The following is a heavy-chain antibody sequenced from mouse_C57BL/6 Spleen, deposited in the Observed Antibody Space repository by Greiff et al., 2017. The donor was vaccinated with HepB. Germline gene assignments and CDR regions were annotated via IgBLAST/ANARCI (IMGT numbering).Heavy chain of an antibody. CDR3: AKELTGIAY. CDR1: GFTFSDYG. V-gene: IGHV5-17*01. J-gene: IGHJ3*01. Sequence: EVQLVESGGGLVKPGGSLKLSCAASGFTFSDYGMHWVRQAPEKGLEWVAYISSGSSTIYYADTVKGRFTISRDNAKNTLFLQMTSLRSEDTAMYYCAKELTGIAYWGQGTLVTVSA. CDR2: ISSGSSTI. D-gene: IGHD4-1*01.